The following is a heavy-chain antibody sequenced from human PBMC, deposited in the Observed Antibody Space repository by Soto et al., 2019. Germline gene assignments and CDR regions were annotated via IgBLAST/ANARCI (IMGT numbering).Heavy chain of an antibody. Sequence: GGSLRLSCAASGFTFTSYWMHWVRQSPGKGLVWVSRINPDGSRTSYADSVKGRFTISRDNAKNTLYLQMNSLGADDTAVYYCARVAVTTYYFDYWGHGTLVTAPQ. CDR1: GFTFTSYW. D-gene: IGHD4-17*01. J-gene: IGHJ4*01. CDR2: INPDGSRT. CDR3: ARVAVTTYYFDY. V-gene: IGHV3-74*01.